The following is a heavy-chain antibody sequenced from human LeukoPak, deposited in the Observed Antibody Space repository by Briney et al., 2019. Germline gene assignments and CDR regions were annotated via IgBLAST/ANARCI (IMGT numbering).Heavy chain of an antibody. J-gene: IGHJ4*02. V-gene: IGHV3-11*06. Sequence: GGSLRLSCAASGFTFSDYYMSWISQAPGKGLEWVSYISSSSSYTNYADSVKGRFTISRDNAKNSLYLQMNSLRAEDTAVYYCARCRYDYVWGSYRYFDYWGQGTLVTVSS. CDR3: ARCRYDYVWGSYRYFDY. D-gene: IGHD3-16*02. CDR1: GFTFSDYY. CDR2: ISSSSSYT.